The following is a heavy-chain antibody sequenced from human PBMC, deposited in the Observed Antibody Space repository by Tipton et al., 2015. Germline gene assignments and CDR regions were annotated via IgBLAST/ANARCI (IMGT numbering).Heavy chain of an antibody. CDR3: ATRIYGVYSIDV. D-gene: IGHD4-17*01. J-gene: IGHJ6*02. Sequence: TLSLTCTVSGDSISSGGYYWSWSRQYPGKGLEWLGYSYYSGSTYYNPSLKSRVTVSVDTSKNQFSLKLTSLTAADTAVYYCATRIYGVYSIDVWGQGTSVTVSS. V-gene: IGHV4-31*03. CDR2: SYYSGST. CDR1: GDSISSGGYY.